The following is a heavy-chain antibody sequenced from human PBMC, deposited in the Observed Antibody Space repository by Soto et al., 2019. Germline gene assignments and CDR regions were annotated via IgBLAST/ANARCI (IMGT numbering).Heavy chain of an antibody. CDR2: INPSGGST. CDR1: GYTFTSYY. V-gene: IGHV1-46*01. D-gene: IGHD3-3*01. Sequence: ASVKVSCKASGYTFTSYYMHWVRQAPGQGLEWMGIINPSGGSTSYAQKFQGRVTMTRDTSTSTVYMELSSLRSEDTAVYYCARDEGYYDFWSGYYYYYYYGMDVWGQRTTVTVSS. J-gene: IGHJ6*02. CDR3: ARDEGYYDFWSGYYYYYYYGMDV.